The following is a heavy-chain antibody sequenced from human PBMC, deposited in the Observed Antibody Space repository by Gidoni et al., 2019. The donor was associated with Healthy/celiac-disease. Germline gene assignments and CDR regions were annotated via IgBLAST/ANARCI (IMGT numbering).Heavy chain of an antibody. V-gene: IGHV1-46*01. Sequence: QVQLVQSGAEVKKPGSSVTVSCKASGYTFTSYYMHWVRQAPAQGLAWMGIINPSGGSTSYAQKFQDRVTMTRDTSTSTVYMELSSLRSEDTAVYYCARDTPDTAMVDYFDYGGQGTLVTVSS. J-gene: IGHJ4*02. CDR2: INPSGGST. CDR1: GYTFTSYY. CDR3: ARDTPDTAMVDYFDY. D-gene: IGHD5-18*01.